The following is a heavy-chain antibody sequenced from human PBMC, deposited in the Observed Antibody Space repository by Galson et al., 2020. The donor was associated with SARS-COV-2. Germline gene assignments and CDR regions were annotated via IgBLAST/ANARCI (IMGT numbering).Heavy chain of an antibody. CDR2: INPNSGGT. CDR3: ARVGTGYSSSWYYYYGMDV. Sequence: ASVKVSCKASGYTFTGYYMHWVRQAPGQGLEWMGWINPNSGGTNYAQKFQGRVTMTRDTSINTAYMELSRLRSDDTAVYYCARVGTGYSSSWYYYYGMDVWGPETTVTVSS. J-gene: IGHJ6*02. V-gene: IGHV1-2*02. CDR1: GYTFTGYY. D-gene: IGHD6-13*01.